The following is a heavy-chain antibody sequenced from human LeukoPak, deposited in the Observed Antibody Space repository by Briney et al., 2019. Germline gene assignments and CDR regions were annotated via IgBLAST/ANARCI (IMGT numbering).Heavy chain of an antibody. CDR2: IYTGGNT. J-gene: IGHJ4*02. D-gene: IGHD6-13*01. Sequence: PGGSLRLSCAASGFTVSSNYMSWVRQAPGKGLEWVSVIYTGGNTYHADSVKGRFTISRDNSKNTLYLQMNSLRAEDTAVYYCARDLGKAGTYWGQGTLATVSS. V-gene: IGHV3-66*01. CDR3: ARDLGKAGTY. CDR1: GFTVSSNY.